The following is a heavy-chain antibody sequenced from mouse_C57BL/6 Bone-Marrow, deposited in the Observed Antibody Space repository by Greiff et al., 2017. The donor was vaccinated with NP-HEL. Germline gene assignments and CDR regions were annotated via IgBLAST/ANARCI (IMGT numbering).Heavy chain of an antibody. CDR2: ISSGSSTI. J-gene: IGHJ4*01. V-gene: IGHV5-17*01. D-gene: IGHD1-1*01. CDR1: GFTFSDYG. CDR3: ARAVVAGGAMDY. Sequence: EVQVVESGGGLVKPGGSLKLSCAASGFTFSDYGMHWVRQAPEKGLEWVAYISSGSSTIYYADTVKGRFTISRDNAKNNLFLQMTSLRSEDTAMYYCARAVVAGGAMDYWGQGTSVTVSS.